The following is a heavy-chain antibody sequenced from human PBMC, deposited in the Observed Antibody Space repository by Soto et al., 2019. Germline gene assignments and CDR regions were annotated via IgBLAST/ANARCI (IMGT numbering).Heavy chain of an antibody. V-gene: IGHV4-59*01. J-gene: IGHJ4*02. CDR1: GGSISSYY. D-gene: IGHD3-22*01. Sequence: PSETLSLTCTVSGGSISSYYWIWIRQPPGKGLEWIGYIYYSGSTNYNPSLKSRVTISVDTSKNQFSLKLSSVTAADTAVYYCARAGWDYDSSGYLDYWGQGTLVTVSS. CDR2: IYYSGST. CDR3: ARAGWDYDSSGYLDY.